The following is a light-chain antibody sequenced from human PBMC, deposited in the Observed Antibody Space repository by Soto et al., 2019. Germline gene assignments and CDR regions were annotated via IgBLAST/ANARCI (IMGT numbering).Light chain of an antibody. Sequence: DIQMTQSPSPLSASVGDRVTITCRASQSISSWLAWYQQKPGKAPKLLIYKASTLESGVPSRFSGSGSGTEFTLTISSLQPEDFATYYCQQLGTLGQGTKVDIK. V-gene: IGKV1-5*03. CDR1: QSISSW. CDR3: QQLGT. CDR2: KAS. J-gene: IGKJ1*01.